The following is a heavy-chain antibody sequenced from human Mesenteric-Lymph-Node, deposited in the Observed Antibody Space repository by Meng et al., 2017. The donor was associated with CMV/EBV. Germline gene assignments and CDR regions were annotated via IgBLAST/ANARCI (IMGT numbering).Heavy chain of an antibody. CDR1: GSTFRRYG. J-gene: IGHJ5*02. V-gene: IGHV3-30*02. CDR2: IRTDGSNK. Sequence: VSGSTFRRYGMHWVRQAPGKGLEWVAFIRTDGSNKYYADFVKGRFTISRDNSENTLYLQMNTLRAEDTAVYYCARDFGSSSWNWFDPWGQGTLVTVSS. CDR3: ARDFGSSSWNWFDP. D-gene: IGHD2-2*01.